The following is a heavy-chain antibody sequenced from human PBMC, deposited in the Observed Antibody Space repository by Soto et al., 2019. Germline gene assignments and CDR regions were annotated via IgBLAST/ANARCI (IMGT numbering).Heavy chain of an antibody. D-gene: IGHD6-19*01. CDR2: IYYTGST. J-gene: IGHJ6*02. CDR3: ASSPVTGIYYAMDV. Sequence: PSETLSLTCTVSGVSISSGGYYWGWIRQHPGKGLEWIGNIYYTGSTHYDPSLKSRITISLDTSKNQISLRLSSVTAADTAVYYCASSPVTGIYYAMDVWGQGTTGTVSS. CDR1: GVSISSGGYY. V-gene: IGHV4-31*03.